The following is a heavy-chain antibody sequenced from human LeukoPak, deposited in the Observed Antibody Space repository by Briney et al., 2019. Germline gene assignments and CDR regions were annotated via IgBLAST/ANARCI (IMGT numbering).Heavy chain of an antibody. CDR1: GFTFSSYG. CDR2: ISYDGSNK. D-gene: IGHD2-15*01. V-gene: IGHV3-30*18. J-gene: IGHJ4*02. Sequence: GGSLRLSCAASGFTFSSYGMHWVRQAPGKGLEWVAVISYDGSNKYYADSVKGRFTISRDNSKNTLYLQMNSLRAEDTAVYYCANGGLLGYCSGGSCSSGGYFDYWGQGTLVTVSS. CDR3: ANGGLLGYCSGGSCSSGGYFDY.